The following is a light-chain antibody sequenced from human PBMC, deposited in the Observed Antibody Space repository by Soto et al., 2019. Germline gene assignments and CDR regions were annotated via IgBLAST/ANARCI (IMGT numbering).Light chain of an antibody. CDR2: AAS. CDR3: QQSYSTPGT. CDR1: QSISSY. J-gene: IGKJ3*01. Sequence: DIQMTQSPSSLSASVGDRVTITCRASQSISSYLNWYQQKPGKAPKLLIYAASSLQSGVPSSFSGSGSGTDFTLTISSLQPEDFATYYGQQSYSTPGTFGPGTKVDIK. V-gene: IGKV1-39*01.